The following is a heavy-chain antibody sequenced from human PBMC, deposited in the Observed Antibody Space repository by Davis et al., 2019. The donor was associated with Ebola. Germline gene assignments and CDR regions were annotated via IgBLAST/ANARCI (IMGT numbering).Heavy chain of an antibody. CDR2: IYYTGSA. CDR1: GVSISRHD. CDR3: AERGGSV. Sequence: PSETLSLTCTVSGVSISRHDWSWIRQPPGQRLEWFGSIYYTGSAYYNSSLASRATISVDTSKNQFSLKLTSVTAADTAMYYCAERGGSVWGQGTLVTVSS. V-gene: IGHV4-59*03. J-gene: IGHJ4*02. D-gene: IGHD3-16*01.